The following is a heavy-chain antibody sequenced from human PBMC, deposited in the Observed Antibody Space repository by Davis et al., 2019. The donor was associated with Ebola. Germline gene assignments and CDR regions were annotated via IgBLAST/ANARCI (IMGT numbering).Heavy chain of an antibody. CDR2: ISGSGSST. D-gene: IGHD3-16*01. CDR1: GFTFTSYV. CDR3: AKGGRSPLHQIDY. J-gene: IGHJ4*02. V-gene: IGHV3-23*01. Sequence: PGGSLRLSCAASGFTFTSYVMTWVRQAPGKGLNWVSTISGSGSSTYYADSVKGRFTISRDKSKNTMYLQMNSLRDEDTAVYYCAKGGRSPLHQIDYWGQGTLVTVSS.